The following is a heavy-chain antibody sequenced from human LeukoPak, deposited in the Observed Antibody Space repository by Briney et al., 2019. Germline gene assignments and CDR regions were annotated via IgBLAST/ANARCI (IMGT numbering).Heavy chain of an antibody. J-gene: IGHJ4*02. V-gene: IGHV1-24*01. Sequence: ASVKVSCKVSGYTLTELSMRWVRQAPGKGLEWMGGFDPEDGETIYAQKFQGRVTMTEDTSTDTAYMELSSLRSEDTAVYYCAAIPYCSGGSCYSDYGYYFDYWGQGTLVTVSS. CDR1: GYTLTELS. CDR3: AAIPYCSGGSCYSDYGYYFDY. CDR2: FDPEDGET. D-gene: IGHD2-15*01.